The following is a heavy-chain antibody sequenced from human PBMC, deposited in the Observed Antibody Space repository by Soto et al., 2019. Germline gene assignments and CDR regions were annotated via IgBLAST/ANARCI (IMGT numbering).Heavy chain of an antibody. V-gene: IGHV3-23*01. J-gene: IGHJ4*02. Sequence: GGSLRLSCAASGFTFSSYAMSWVRQAPGKGLEWVSAISGSGGSTYYADSVKGRFTISRDNSKNTLYLQMNSLRAEDTAVYYCASRPYYDFWSGYFFYWGQGTLVTVSS. CDR3: ASRPYYDFWSGYFFY. CDR1: GFTFSSYA. D-gene: IGHD3-3*01. CDR2: ISGSGGST.